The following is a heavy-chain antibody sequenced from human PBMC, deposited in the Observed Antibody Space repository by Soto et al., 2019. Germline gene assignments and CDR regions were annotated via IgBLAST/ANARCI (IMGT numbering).Heavy chain of an antibody. Sequence: GGSLRLSCTASGFTFDDYGMSWVRQAPGKGLEWVSGINWNGGSTGYADSVKGRFTISRDNAKNSLYLQMNSLRAEDTALYFCEREGFFCGGDSSNPLGWYYPGAQETL. D-gene: IGHD2-21*01. J-gene: IGHJ5*02. V-gene: IGHV3-20*04. CDR1: GFTFDDYG. CDR2: INWNGGST. CDR3: EREGFFCGGDSSNPLGWYYP.